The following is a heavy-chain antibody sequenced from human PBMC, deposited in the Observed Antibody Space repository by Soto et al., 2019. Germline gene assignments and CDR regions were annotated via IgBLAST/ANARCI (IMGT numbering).Heavy chain of an antibody. J-gene: IGHJ4*02. Sequence: GASEKVSCKASGYTFTGHYIHWVRQAPEQGPEWMGEIGPESGATRYAQKFQGRVTMTRDMSITTVYMELNNLSPDDTAVYYCGRGRSGQIVVFYWGQGTPVTV. D-gene: IGHD1-26*01. CDR2: IGPESGAT. V-gene: IGHV1-2*02. CDR1: GYTFTGHY. CDR3: GRGRSGQIVVFY.